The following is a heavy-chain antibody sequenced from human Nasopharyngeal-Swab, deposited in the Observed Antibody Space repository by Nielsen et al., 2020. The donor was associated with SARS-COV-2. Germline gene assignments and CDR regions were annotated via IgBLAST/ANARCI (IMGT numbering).Heavy chain of an antibody. V-gene: IGHV3-33*01. J-gene: IGHJ1*01. D-gene: IGHD6-19*01. Sequence: GESLKIYCAASGFTFSSYGMHWVRQAPGKGLEWVAVIWYDGSNKYYADSVKGRFTISRDNSKNTLYLQMNSLRAEDTAVYYCAREPAWWAVAEEYFQHWGQGTLVTVSS. CDR3: AREPAWWAVAEEYFQH. CDR2: IWYDGSNK. CDR1: GFTFSSYG.